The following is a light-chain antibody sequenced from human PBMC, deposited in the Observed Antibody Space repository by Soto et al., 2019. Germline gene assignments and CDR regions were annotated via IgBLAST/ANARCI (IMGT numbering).Light chain of an antibody. CDR1: HTISSW. CDR3: QHYNSYSEA. CDR2: KAS. J-gene: IGKJ1*01. Sequence: DIQLPQSPSTLSGSVGDRVTITCRASHTISSWLAWYQQKPGKVPKLLIYKASTLKSGVPSRFSGSGSGTEFTLTISSLQPDDFATYYCQHYNSYSEAFGQGTKVDIK. V-gene: IGKV1-5*03.